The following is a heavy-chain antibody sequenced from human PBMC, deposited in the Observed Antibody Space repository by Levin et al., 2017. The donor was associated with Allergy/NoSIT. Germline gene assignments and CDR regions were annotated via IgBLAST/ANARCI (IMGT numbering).Heavy chain of an antibody. J-gene: IGHJ3*02. V-gene: IGHV3-33*01. CDR2: IWYDGSNK. D-gene: IGHD3-22*01. CDR3: ARVPGHYYDSSGYFSPGDAFDS. Sequence: GESLKISCAASGFTFSSYGMHWVRQAPGKGLEWVAVIWYDGSNKYYADSVKGRFTISRDNSKNTLYLQMNSLRAEDTAVYYCARVPGHYYDSSGYFSPGDAFDSWGQGTMVTVSS. CDR1: GFTFSSYG.